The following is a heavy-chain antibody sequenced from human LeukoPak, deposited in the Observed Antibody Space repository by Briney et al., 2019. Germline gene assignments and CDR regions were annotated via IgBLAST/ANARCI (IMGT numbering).Heavy chain of an antibody. CDR2: IIPIFGTA. D-gene: IGHD2-2*01. CDR1: GYTFTSYP. V-gene: IGHV1-69*13. Sequence: ASVKVSCKASGYTFTSYPISWVRQAPGQGLEWMGGIIPIFGTANYAQKFQGRVTITADESTSTAYMEVSSLRFEDTAAYFCARGSSAAPTSPDYWGQGTLVTVSS. CDR3: ARGSSAAPTSPDY. J-gene: IGHJ4*02.